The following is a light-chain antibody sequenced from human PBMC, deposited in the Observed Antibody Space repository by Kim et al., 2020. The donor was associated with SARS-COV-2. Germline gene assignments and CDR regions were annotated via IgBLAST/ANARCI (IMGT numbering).Light chain of an antibody. CDR2: VAS. V-gene: IGKV1-9*01. Sequence: SASLGDRVTITCRASQGISGYLAWYQQKPGKAPKLLIYVASILQSGVPSRFSGSESGTEFTLTISGLQPEDLATYYCQQVNSYPHTFGQGTKLEIK. CDR1: QGISGY. J-gene: IGKJ2*01. CDR3: QQVNSYPHT.